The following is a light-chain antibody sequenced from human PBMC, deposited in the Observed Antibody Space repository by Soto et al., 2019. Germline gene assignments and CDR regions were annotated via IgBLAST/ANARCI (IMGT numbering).Light chain of an antibody. CDR1: QSVSSD. CDR3: QQDNDWPTYT. Sequence: IVMTQSPATLSVSPGERVTLSCRASQSVSSDLAWYQQKPGQAPRLLIFGASIRATGVPARFSAGGSGTEFTLTISTLQSEDFAIYYCQQDNDWPTYTFGQGTNLEIK. CDR2: GAS. J-gene: IGKJ2*01. V-gene: IGKV3-15*01.